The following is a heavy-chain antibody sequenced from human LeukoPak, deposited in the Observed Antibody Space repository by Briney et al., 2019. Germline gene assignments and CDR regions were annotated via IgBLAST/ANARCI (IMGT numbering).Heavy chain of an antibody. Sequence: PGGSLRLSCAASGFTFSSYSMNWVRQAPGKGLEWVSSISSSSSYIYYADSVKGRFTISRDNAKNSLYLQMNSLRAEDTAVYYCARDSPPYYYDSSGYYYEATDAFDIWGQGTMVTVSS. V-gene: IGHV3-21*01. CDR3: ARDSPPYYYDSSGYYYEATDAFDI. CDR1: GFTFSSYS. J-gene: IGHJ3*02. CDR2: ISSSSSYI. D-gene: IGHD3-22*01.